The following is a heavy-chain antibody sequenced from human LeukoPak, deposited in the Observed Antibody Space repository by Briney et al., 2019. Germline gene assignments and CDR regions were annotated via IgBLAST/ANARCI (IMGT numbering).Heavy chain of an antibody. CDR3: ARDRDNVAGTRGYFDY. CDR2: ISSNGGST. CDR1: GFTFSSYA. V-gene: IGHV3-64*01. J-gene: IGHJ4*02. Sequence: GGSLRLSCAASGFTFSSYAMHWVRQAPGKGLEYVSAISSNGGSTYYANSVKGRFTISRDNSKNTLYLQMGSLRAEDTAVYYCARDRDNVAGTRGYFDYWGQGTLVTVSS. D-gene: IGHD6-19*01.